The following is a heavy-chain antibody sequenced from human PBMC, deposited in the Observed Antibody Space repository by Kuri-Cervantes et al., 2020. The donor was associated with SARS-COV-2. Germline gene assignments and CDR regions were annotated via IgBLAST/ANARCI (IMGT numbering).Heavy chain of an antibody. D-gene: IGHD2-8*01. CDR3: ARGFKQSNGVDY. CDR2: ISSSSSYI. J-gene: IGHJ4*02. V-gene: IGHV3-21*01. CDR1: GLTFSSYS. Sequence: GGSLRLSCAASGLTFSSYSMNWVRQAPGKGLEWVSSISSSSSYIYYADSVKGRFTISRDNAKSSLYLQMNSLRAEDTAVYYCARGFKQSNGVDYWGQGTLVTVSS.